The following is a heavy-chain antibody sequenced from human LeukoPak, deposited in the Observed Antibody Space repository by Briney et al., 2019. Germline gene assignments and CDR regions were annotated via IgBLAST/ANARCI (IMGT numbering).Heavy chain of an antibody. CDR1: GYTFTGYH. CDR2: INPNSGGT. CDR3: ARDWNCGGDCYST. V-gene: IGHV1-2*02. J-gene: IGHJ4*02. Sequence: ASVKVSCKASGYTFTGYHMHWVRQAPGQGLEWMGWINPNSGGTNYAQKFQGRVTMTRDTSISTAYMELSRLRSDDTAVYYCARDWNCGGDCYSTWGQGTLVTVSS. D-gene: IGHD2-21*02.